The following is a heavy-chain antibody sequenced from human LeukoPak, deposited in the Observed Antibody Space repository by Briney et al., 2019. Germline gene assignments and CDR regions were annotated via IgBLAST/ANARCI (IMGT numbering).Heavy chain of an antibody. Sequence: ASVKVSCKASGYTFTSYDINWVRQATGQGLEWMGWMNPNSGNTGYAQKFQGRVTMTRNTSISTAYMELSSLRAEDTAVYYCAKVLRQWTHALLFGSWGQGTLVTVSS. CDR2: MNPNSGNT. CDR1: GYTFTSYD. D-gene: IGHD3-16*01. CDR3: AKVLRQWTHALLFGS. V-gene: IGHV1-8*01. J-gene: IGHJ4*02.